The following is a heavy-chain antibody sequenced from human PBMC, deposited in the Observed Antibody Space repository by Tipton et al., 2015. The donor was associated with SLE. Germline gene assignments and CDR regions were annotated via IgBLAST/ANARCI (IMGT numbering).Heavy chain of an antibody. J-gene: IGHJ4*02. CDR1: GEFIDDYY. Sequence: TLSLTCTVSGEFIDDYYWSWIRQPPGKGLEWIGYIYHTGRTNYNPSLKSRVTMSVDTSKNQFSLKLSSVTAADTAVYYCARDFWSGYGSFDSWGQGTLVTVSP. CDR2: IYHTGRT. V-gene: IGHV4-59*01. D-gene: IGHD3-3*01. CDR3: ARDFWSGYGSFDS.